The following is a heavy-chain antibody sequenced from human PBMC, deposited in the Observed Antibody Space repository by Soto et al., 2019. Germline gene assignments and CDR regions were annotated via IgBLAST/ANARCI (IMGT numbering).Heavy chain of an antibody. Sequence: ASVKVSCKASGYTFTSYYVHWARQAPGQGLEWMGIINPSGGGTTYAQKFQGRVTMTRDTSTSTVYMELSSLRSEDTAVYYCARGYSSGGMDVWGQGTTVTVSS. V-gene: IGHV1-46*01. CDR1: GYTFTSYY. CDR3: ARGYSSGGMDV. D-gene: IGHD6-25*01. J-gene: IGHJ6*02. CDR2: INPSGGGT.